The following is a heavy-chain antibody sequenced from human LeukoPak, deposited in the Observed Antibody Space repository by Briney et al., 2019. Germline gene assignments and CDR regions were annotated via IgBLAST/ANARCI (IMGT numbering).Heavy chain of an antibody. CDR2: ISGSVSKR. D-gene: IGHD6-19*01. CDR3: AKDGGGWYTSGWYYFDY. J-gene: IGHJ4*02. Sequence: AGGALRLSCSPPGFTFNNYAMSGVREAPGRGGGWVSSISGSVSKRYYADSVKGRCTVSRDNSKNTLCLQMNSLRAEDTAVYYCAKDGGGWYTSGWYYFDYWGQGILVTVS. V-gene: IGHV3-23*01. CDR1: GFTFNNYA.